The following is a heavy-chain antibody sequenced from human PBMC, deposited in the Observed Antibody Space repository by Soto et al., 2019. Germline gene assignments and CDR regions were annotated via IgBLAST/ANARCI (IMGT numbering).Heavy chain of an antibody. V-gene: IGHV1-8*01. CDR3: ARGRSPRGIAARPASGMDV. Sequence: ASVKVSCKASGYTFTSHDINWVRQATGQGLEWMGWMNPNSGNTGYAQKFQGRVTMTRNTSISTAYMELSSLRSEDTAVYYCARGRSPRGIAARPASGMDVWGQGTTVTVSS. CDR1: GYTFTSHD. J-gene: IGHJ6*02. D-gene: IGHD6-6*01. CDR2: MNPNSGNT.